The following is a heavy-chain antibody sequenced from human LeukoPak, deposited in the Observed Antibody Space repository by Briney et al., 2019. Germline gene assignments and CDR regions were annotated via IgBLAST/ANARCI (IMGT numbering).Heavy chain of an antibody. D-gene: IGHD3-22*01. CDR3: AKDHSFDTMIVVVPHDAFDI. V-gene: IGHV3-30*18. Sequence: GRSLRLSCAASGFTFSSYGMHWVRQAPGKGLERVAVISYDGSNKYYADSVKGRFTISRDNSKNTLYLQMNSLRAEDTAVYYCAKDHSFDTMIVVVPHDAFDIWGQGAMVTVSS. CDR2: ISYDGSNK. CDR1: GFTFSSYG. J-gene: IGHJ3*02.